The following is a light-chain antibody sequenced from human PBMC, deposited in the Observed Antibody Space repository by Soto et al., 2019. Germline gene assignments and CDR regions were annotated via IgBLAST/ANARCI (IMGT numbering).Light chain of an antibody. CDR1: QSVLYSSNNKNY. CDR2: WAS. V-gene: IGKV4-1*01. Sequence: DIVMTQSPDSLAVSLGERATINCKSSQSVLYSSNNKNYLAWYQQKPGQPPKLLIYWASTRESGVPDRFSGSGSGTDFTLTISSLQAEDVGVYYCHQYYSTTWTFGQGTKVDIK. CDR3: HQYYSTTWT. J-gene: IGKJ1*01.